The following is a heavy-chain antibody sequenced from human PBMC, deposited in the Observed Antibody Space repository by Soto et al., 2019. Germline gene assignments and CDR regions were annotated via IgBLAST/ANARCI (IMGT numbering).Heavy chain of an antibody. CDR3: ARVWGIAVAGTQGPIDY. V-gene: IGHV1-18*01. J-gene: IGHJ4*02. CDR1: GYTFTSYG. Sequence: GASVKVSCKASGYTFTSYGISWVRQAPGQGLEWMGWISAYNGNTNYAQKLQGRVTMTTDTSTRTAYMELRSLRSDNTAVYYCARVWGIAVAGTQGPIDYWGQGTLVTVSS. D-gene: IGHD6-19*01. CDR2: ISAYNGNT.